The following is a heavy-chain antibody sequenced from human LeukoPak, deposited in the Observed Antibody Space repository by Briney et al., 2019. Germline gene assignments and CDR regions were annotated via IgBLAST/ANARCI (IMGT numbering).Heavy chain of an antibody. Sequence: PGGSLRLSCAASGFTFSSYSMNWVRQAPGKGLEWVSSISSSSSYIYYADSVKGRFTISRDNAKNSLYLQMNSLRAEDTAVYYCARGTNWSPLDFDYWGQGTLSPSPQ. CDR2: ISSSSSYI. D-gene: IGHD1-20*01. CDR3: ARGTNWSPLDFDY. CDR1: GFTFSSYS. V-gene: IGHV3-21*01. J-gene: IGHJ4*02.